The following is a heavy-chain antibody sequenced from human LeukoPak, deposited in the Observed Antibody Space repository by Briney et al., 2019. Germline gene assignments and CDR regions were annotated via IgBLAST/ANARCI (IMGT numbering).Heavy chain of an antibody. J-gene: IGHJ4*02. D-gene: IGHD5-12*01. V-gene: IGHV3-21*01. CDR2: ISSSSSYI. CDR1: GFTFSSYS. Sequence: GGSLRLSCAASGFTFSSYSMNWVRQAPGKGLEWVSSISSSSSYIYYAGSVKGRFTISRDNAKNSLYLQMNSLRTEDTAVYYCSRLATTGGYGYWGRGTLVTASS. CDR3: SRLATTGGYGY.